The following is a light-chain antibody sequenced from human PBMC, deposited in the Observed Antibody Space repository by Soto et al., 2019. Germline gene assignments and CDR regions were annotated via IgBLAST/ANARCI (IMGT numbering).Light chain of an antibody. V-gene: IGKV1-39*01. CDR1: QNIASY. CDR2: VAS. Sequence: DIQMTQSPSSLSASLGDRVTFTCRASQNIASYFSWYQQKPGKAPKLLIYVASTLQSGVPSRFSGSGSGTDFTLTISSLQPEDFATYFCQQSYGIPTFGQGTRLEI. CDR3: QQSYGIPT. J-gene: IGKJ5*01.